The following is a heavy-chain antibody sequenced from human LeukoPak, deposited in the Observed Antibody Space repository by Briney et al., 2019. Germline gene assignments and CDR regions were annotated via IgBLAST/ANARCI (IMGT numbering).Heavy chain of an antibody. V-gene: IGHV3-21*01. J-gene: IGHJ6*02. CDR1: GFNFSSYS. CDR3: ARDNDSNYYYYGMDV. Sequence: GGSLRLSCAASGFNFSSYSMNWVRPAPGKGLEWVSSISSSSSYIYYADSVKGRFTISRDNAKNSLYLQMNSLRAEDTAVYYCARDNDSNYYYYGMDVWGQGTTVTVSS. CDR2: ISSSSSYI. D-gene: IGHD3-22*01.